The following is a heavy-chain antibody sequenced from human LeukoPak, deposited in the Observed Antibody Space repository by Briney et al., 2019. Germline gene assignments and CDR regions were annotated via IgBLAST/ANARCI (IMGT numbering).Heavy chain of an antibody. D-gene: IGHD1-26*01. CDR3: VRDSGSSYGYYFLH. CDR2: ISSSSSHM. CDR1: VFTFNSYS. V-gene: IGHV3-21*01. J-gene: IGHJ1*01. Sequence: GGSLRLSCAASVFTFNSYSMYWVRQAPGKGLEWVSSISSSSSHMFYADSVKGRFSISRDNANNSLYLQMNSLRAEDTAVYYCVRDSGSSYGYYFLHWGQGTLVTVSS.